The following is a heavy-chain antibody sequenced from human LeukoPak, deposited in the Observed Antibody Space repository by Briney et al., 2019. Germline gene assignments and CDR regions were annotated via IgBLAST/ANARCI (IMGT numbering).Heavy chain of an antibody. CDR1: GFTFSSYA. CDR2: ISGSGGST. J-gene: IGHJ4*02. Sequence: GRSLRLSCAASGFTFSSYAMSWVRQAPGKGLEWVSAISGSGGSTYYADSVKGRFTISRDNSKNTLYLQMNSLRAEDTAVYYCAKGSTGTIAGGDWGQGTLVTVSS. D-gene: IGHD1-1*01. V-gene: IGHV3-23*01. CDR3: AKGSTGTIAGGD.